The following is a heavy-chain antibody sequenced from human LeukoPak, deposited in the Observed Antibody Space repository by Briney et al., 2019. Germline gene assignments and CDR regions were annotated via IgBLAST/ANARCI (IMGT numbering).Heavy chain of an antibody. CDR2: VYPLDSDT. CDR1: GYSFTIYW. CDR3: AKLRWPQGDRSSFDF. D-gene: IGHD6-6*01. Sequence: GESLKISCKASGYSFTIYWIGWVRQMPGKGLEWMGIVYPLDSDTKYSPSFQGQVTISADKSISTAYLQWTSLQASDTAMYYCAKLRWPQGDRSSFDFWGQGTLVTVSS. J-gene: IGHJ4*02. V-gene: IGHV5-51*01.